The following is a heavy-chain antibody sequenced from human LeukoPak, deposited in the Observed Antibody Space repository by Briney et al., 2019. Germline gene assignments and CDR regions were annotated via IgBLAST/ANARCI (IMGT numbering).Heavy chain of an antibody. J-gene: IGHJ6*02. CDR1: GFTFSSYS. V-gene: IGHV3-21*01. CDR2: ISSSSSYI. CDR3: ARDQGYCSGGSCYYYYGMDV. Sequence: GGSLRLSCAASGFTFSSYSMNWVRQAPGEGLECVSSISSSSSYIYYADSVKGRYTISRDNAKNSLYLQMNSLRAEDTAVYYCARDQGYCSGGSCYYYYGMDVWGQGTTVTVSS. D-gene: IGHD2-15*01.